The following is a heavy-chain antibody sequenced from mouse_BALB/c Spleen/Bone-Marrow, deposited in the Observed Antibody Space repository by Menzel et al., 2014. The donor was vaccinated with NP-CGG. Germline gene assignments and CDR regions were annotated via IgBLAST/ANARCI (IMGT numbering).Heavy chain of an antibody. CDR2: IHPGSGGT. V-gene: IGHV1-15*01. J-gene: IGHJ4*01. Sequence: VKLVESGAKLVRPGASVKLSCKALGYTFTDYEMHWVKQKPEHGLEWIGAIHPGSGGTAYNQKFKGKATLTADKSSGTAYMELSSLTSEDSAVYYCTRGGLRHYAMDYWGQGTSVTVSS. D-gene: IGHD2-4*01. CDR3: TRGGLRHYAMDY. CDR1: GYTFTDYE.